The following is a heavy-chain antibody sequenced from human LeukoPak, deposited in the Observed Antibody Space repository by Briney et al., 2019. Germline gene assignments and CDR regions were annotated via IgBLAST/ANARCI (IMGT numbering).Heavy chain of an antibody. CDR2: INPNSGGT. CDR1: GYTFTGYY. D-gene: IGHD3-9*01. Sequence: PSVKVSCKASGYTFTGYYMHWVRQAPGQGLEWMGRINPNSGGTNYAQKFQGRVTMTRDTSISTDYMELSRLRSDDTAVYYCARDMAYYDILTGQMDYWGQGTLVTVSS. V-gene: IGHV1-2*06. CDR3: ARDMAYYDILTGQMDY. J-gene: IGHJ4*02.